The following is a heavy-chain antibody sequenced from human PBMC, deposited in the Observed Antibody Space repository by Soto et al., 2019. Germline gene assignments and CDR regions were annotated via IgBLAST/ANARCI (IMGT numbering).Heavy chain of an antibody. CDR2: ISYDGTTV. Sequence: QVQLVESGGGVVQPGRSLRLSCAASGFTFSSCGMHWVRQAPDKGLEWVTVISYDGTTVYYADSVKGRFTISRDNSKNTLYLQMNILTAEDTAVYYCASDLGYCRGGRCFSIDYWGQGTLVTVSS. J-gene: IGHJ4*02. V-gene: IGHV3-30*03. CDR1: GFTFSSCG. CDR3: ASDLGYCRGGRCFSIDY. D-gene: IGHD2-15*01.